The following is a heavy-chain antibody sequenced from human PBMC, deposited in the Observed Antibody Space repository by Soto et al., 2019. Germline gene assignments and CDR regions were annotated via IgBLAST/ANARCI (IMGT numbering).Heavy chain of an antibody. CDR3: AKDQHDSSGYQFDN. J-gene: IGHJ4*01. D-gene: IGHD3-22*01. CDR1: GFTFSSYA. CDR2: ISGSGGIT. V-gene: IGHV3-23*01. Sequence: GGSLRLSCAASGFTFSSYAMNWVRQAPGKGPEWVSAISGSGGITYYADSVKGRFTISRDNSKDTLYLQMYSLRAEDSAVYYCAKDQHDSSGYQFDNWGQGTLVTVSS.